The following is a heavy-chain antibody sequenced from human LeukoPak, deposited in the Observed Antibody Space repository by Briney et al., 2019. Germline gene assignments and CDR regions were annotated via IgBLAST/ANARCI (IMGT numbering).Heavy chain of an antibody. D-gene: IGHD3-3*01. Sequence: GSLRLSCAASGFTFSSYAMHWVRQAPGKGLEYVSAISSNGGSIYYANSVKGRFTISRDNSKNTLYLQMGSLRAEDMAVYYCAKAVRFLDWSIDYWGQGTLVTVSS. CDR1: GFTFSSYA. J-gene: IGHJ4*02. CDR3: AKAVRFLDWSIDY. CDR2: ISSNGGSI. V-gene: IGHV3-64*01.